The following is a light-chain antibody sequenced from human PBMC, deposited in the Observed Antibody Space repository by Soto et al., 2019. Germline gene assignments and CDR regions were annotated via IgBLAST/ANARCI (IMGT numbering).Light chain of an antibody. Sequence: IVLTQSPGTLSLSPGERATLACRASQGVSTNYVAWYQQKPGQAPRLLIYGASNRAAGIPDRFSGSGSGTYFTLTISRLEPEDFAVFYCHQYGHSPYTFGQGTKLEIK. V-gene: IGKV3-20*01. CDR1: QGVSTNY. J-gene: IGKJ2*01. CDR3: HQYGHSPYT. CDR2: GAS.